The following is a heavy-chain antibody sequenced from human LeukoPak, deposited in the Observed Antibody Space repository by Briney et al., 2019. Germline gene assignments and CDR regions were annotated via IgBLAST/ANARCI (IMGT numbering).Heavy chain of an antibody. CDR3: ARDEPRKGGLLSTDY. Sequence: ASVKVSCKASGYTFTGYYMHWVRQAPGQGLEWMGRINPNSGGTNYAQKFQGRVTMTRDTSISTAYMELSRLRSDDTAVYYCARDEPRKGGLLSTDYWGQGSLVTVSS. V-gene: IGHV1-2*06. CDR2: INPNSGGT. CDR1: GYTFTGYY. D-gene: IGHD2-21*02. J-gene: IGHJ4*02.